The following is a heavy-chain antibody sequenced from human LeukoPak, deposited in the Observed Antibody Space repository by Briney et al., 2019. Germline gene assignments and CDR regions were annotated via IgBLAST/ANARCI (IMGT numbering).Heavy chain of an antibody. Sequence: ASVKVSCKASGYTFTKYYMHWVRQAPGQGLEWMGIINPSGGATTYAQKFQGRVTMTRDMSTNTVYMELSSLRFDDTAVYYCARLEPSLRESTFDYWGQGTLVTVSS. D-gene: IGHD5/OR15-5a*01. J-gene: IGHJ4*02. V-gene: IGHV1-46*01. CDR1: GYTFTKYY. CDR2: INPSGGAT. CDR3: ARLEPSLRESTFDY.